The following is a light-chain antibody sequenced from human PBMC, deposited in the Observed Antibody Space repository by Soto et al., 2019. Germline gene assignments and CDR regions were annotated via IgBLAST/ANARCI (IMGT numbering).Light chain of an antibody. CDR1: QDISNY. Sequence: DIQMTQSPSSLSASVGDRVTITCQASQDISNYLNWYQQKPGKAPKLLIYDASNFETGVPSRFSGSGSGTDFTFTISSLQPGDIATYYCQQYDNLPFGGGTKVEIK. J-gene: IGKJ4*01. V-gene: IGKV1-33*01. CDR2: DAS. CDR3: QQYDNLP.